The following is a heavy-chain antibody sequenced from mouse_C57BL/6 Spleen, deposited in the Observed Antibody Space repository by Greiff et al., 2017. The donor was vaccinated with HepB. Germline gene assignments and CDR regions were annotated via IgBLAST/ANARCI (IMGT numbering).Heavy chain of an antibody. CDR1: GYTFTSYW. CDR2: IHPNSGST. J-gene: IGHJ4*01. D-gene: IGHD1-1*01. Sequence: QVQLQQPGAELVKPGASVKLSCKASGYTFTSYWMHWVKQRPGQGLEWIGMIHPNSGSTNYNEKFKSKATLTVDKSSSTAYMQLSSLTSEDSAVYYCARGVYYGSRGAMDYWGQGTSVTVSS. V-gene: IGHV1-64*01. CDR3: ARGVYYGSRGAMDY.